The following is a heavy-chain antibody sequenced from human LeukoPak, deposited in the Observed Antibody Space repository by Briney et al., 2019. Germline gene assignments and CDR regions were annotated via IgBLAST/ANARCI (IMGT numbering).Heavy chain of an antibody. CDR1: GSTFSSYA. D-gene: IGHD6-19*01. Sequence: GSSVKVSCKASGSTFSSYAISWVRQAPGQGLEWMGGIIPIFGTANYAQKFQGRVTITADESTSTAYMELSSLRSEDTAVYYCARALAVAGDNWFDPWGQGTLVTVSS. CDR3: ARALAVAGDNWFDP. V-gene: IGHV1-69*01. CDR2: IIPIFGTA. J-gene: IGHJ5*02.